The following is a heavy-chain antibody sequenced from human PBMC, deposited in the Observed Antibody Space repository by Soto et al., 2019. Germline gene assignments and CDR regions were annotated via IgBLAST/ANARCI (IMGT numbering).Heavy chain of an antibody. Sequence: SETLSLTCTVSGGSISSYYWSWIRQPPGKGLEWIGYIYYSGSTNYNPSLKSRVTISVDTSKNQFSLKLSSVTAADTAVYYCARENGDFDWLFLDYWGQGTLVTVSS. CDR2: IYYSGST. D-gene: IGHD3-9*01. CDR1: GGSISSYY. CDR3: ARENGDFDWLFLDY. J-gene: IGHJ4*02. V-gene: IGHV4-59*01.